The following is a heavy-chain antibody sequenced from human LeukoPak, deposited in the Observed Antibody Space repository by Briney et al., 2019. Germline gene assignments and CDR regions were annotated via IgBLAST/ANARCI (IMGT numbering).Heavy chain of an antibody. D-gene: IGHD3-10*02. CDR1: GFTFSSYA. Sequence: GRSLRLSCAASGFTFSSYAMRWVRQAPGKGLEWVSAISGSGGSTYYADSVKGRFTISRDDSKNTLYLQMNSLRAEDTAVYYCAKLGVRGVITPIDYWGQGTLVTVSS. J-gene: IGHJ4*02. V-gene: IGHV3-23*01. CDR2: ISGSGGST. CDR3: AKLGVRGVITPIDY.